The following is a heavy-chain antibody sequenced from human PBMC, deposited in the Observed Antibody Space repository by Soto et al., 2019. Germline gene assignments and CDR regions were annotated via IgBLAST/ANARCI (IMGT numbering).Heavy chain of an antibody. CDR3: AELVRGVISGGYYYYMDV. CDR1: GFTFSSYA. CDR2: ISGSGGST. V-gene: IGHV3-23*01. Sequence: PGGSLRLSCAASGFTFSSYAMSWVRQAPGKGLEWVSAISGSGGSTYYADSVKGRFTITRDNSKNTLYLQMNSLRAEDTAVYYCAELVRGVISGGYYYYMDVWGKGATVTVSS. J-gene: IGHJ6*03. D-gene: IGHD3-10*01.